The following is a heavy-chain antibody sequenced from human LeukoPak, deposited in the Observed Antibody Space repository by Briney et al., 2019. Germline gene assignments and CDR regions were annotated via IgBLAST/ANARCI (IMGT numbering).Heavy chain of an antibody. J-gene: IGHJ4*02. V-gene: IGHV4-59*08. CDR3: ARQRISGWYSDY. Sequence: PSETLSLTCTVPGGSISSYYWSWIRQPPGKGLEWIGYIYYSGSTNYNPSLKSRVTISVDTSKNQFSLKLSSVTAADTAVYYCARQRISGWYSDYWGQGTLVTVSS. CDR1: GGSISSYY. D-gene: IGHD6-19*01. CDR2: IYYSGST.